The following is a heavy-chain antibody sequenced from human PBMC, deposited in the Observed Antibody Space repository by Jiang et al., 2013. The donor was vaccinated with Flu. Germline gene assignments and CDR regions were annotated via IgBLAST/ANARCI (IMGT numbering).Heavy chain of an antibody. D-gene: IGHD3-10*01. CDR1: GFTFDDYA. Sequence: VQLLESGGGLVQPGRSLRLSCAASGFTFDDYAMHWVRQAPGKGLEWVSGISWNSGSIGYADSVKGRFTISRDNAKNSLYLQMNSLRAEDTALYYCAKADPLYYGSGSYSAIQSFDYWGQGTLVTVSS. CDR2: ISWNSGSI. CDR3: AKADPLYYGSGSYSAIQSFDY. J-gene: IGHJ4*02. V-gene: IGHV3-9*01.